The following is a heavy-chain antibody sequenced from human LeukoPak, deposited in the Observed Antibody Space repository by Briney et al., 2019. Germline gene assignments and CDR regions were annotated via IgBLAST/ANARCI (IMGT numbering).Heavy chain of an antibody. Sequence: ASETLSLTCSVPGGPISSYYWSWIRQPPGKGLERNGNIYYSGSTNYNPSLKSRVTISVDTSKKQFSLKLSSVTAADTAVYYCTRGSIAYYYMDVWGKGTTATISS. V-gene: IGHV4-59*13. D-gene: IGHD3-22*01. CDR2: IYYSGST. CDR1: GGPISSYY. J-gene: IGHJ6*03. CDR3: TRGSIAYYYMDV.